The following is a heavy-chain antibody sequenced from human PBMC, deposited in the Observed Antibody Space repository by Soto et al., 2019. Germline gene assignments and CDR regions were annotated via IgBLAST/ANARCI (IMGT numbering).Heavy chain of an antibody. CDR1: GFTFSSYG. D-gene: IGHD6-19*01. V-gene: IGHV3-33*01. CDR3: ARDPIAVAGGAFDY. CDR2: IWYDGSNK. Sequence: GGSLRLSCAASGFTFSSYGIHWVRQAPGKGLEWVAVIWYDGSNKYYADSVKGRFTISRDNSENTLYLQMNSLRAEDTAVYYCARDPIAVAGGAFDYWGQGTLVTVPS. J-gene: IGHJ4*02.